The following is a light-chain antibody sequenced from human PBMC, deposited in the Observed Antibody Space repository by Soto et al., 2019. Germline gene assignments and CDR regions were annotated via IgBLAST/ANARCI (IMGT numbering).Light chain of an antibody. V-gene: IGKV3-20*01. J-gene: IGKJ1*01. CDR1: QSISSNY. CDR2: RAS. CDR3: QQYGSWT. Sequence: EIVLTQSPGTLSVSPGERATLSCRASQSISSNYLAWYQQKPGQAPSLLIYRASSRATGIPDRFSGSGSGTDFTLTISSLEPEDSAIYYCQQYGSWTFGQGTKVEIK.